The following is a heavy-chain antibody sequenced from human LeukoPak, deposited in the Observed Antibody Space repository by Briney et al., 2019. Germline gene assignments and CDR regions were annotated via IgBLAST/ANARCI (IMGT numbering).Heavy chain of an antibody. CDR2: ISYDGSNK. J-gene: IGHJ3*02. Sequence: GGSLRLSCAASGFTFSSYGMHWVRQAPGKGLEWVAVISYDGSNKYYADSVKGRFTISRDNSKNTLYLQMNSLRAEDTAVYYCARACRVCDGAFDIWGQGTMVTVSS. CDR3: ARACRVCDGAFDI. CDR1: GFTFSSYG. V-gene: IGHV3-30*03. D-gene: IGHD2-21*01.